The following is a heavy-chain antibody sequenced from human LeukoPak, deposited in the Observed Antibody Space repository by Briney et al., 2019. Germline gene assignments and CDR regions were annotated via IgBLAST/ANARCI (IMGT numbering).Heavy chain of an antibody. CDR2: IRSSSSNI. V-gene: IGHV3-21*01. Sequence: KPGGSLRLSCAASGFTFSSYSMNWVRQAPGKGLEWGSFIRSSSSNIYYAASVKGRFTISRDNAKNSLYLQMNSLRAEDTAVYYCARPGIAVAGEFFDYWGQGTLVTVSS. D-gene: IGHD6-19*01. CDR1: GFTFSSYS. J-gene: IGHJ4*02. CDR3: ARPGIAVAGEFFDY.